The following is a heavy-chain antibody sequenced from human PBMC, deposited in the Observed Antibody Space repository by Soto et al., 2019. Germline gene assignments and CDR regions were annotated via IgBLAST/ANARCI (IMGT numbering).Heavy chain of an antibody. CDR3: ARGAAAAYYFDY. J-gene: IGHJ4*02. CDR2: ISSSSSYI. V-gene: IGHV3-21*01. D-gene: IGHD6-13*01. Sequence: PGGSLRLSCAASGFAFSSYSMNWVRQAPGKGLEWVSSISSSSSYIYYADSVKGRFTISRDNAKNSLYLQMNSLRAEDTAVYYCARGAAAAYYFDYWGQGTLVTVSS. CDR1: GFAFSSYS.